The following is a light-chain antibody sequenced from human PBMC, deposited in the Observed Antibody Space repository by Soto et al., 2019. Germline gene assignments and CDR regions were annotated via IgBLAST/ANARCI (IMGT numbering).Light chain of an antibody. CDR2: DVS. Sequence: QSVRTQPASVSGAPGQAITISCTGTSSDVGGYNYVSWYQHHPGKAPKLIIYDVSNRPSGVSIRFSGSKSDNTAPLTISGLQPEDEADYHCSSYTTSNTRQIVFGTGTKVTVL. CDR3: SSYTTSNTRQIV. CDR1: SSDVGGYNY. V-gene: IGLV2-14*03. J-gene: IGLJ1*01.